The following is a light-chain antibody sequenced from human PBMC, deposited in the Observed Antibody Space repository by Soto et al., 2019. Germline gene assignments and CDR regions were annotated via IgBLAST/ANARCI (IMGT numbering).Light chain of an antibody. V-gene: IGLV2-23*01. J-gene: IGLJ3*02. CDR2: EGT. CDR3: CSYAGGGLSLWV. Sequence: QSALTKPAPVSGSPGQSITISCTGTSSDVGSYNLVSWYQQYPDKAPKLIIYEGTKRPSGISNRFSGSKSGNTASLTISGLQAEDEAHYHCCSYAGGGLSLWVFGGGTKLTVL. CDR1: SSDVGSYNL.